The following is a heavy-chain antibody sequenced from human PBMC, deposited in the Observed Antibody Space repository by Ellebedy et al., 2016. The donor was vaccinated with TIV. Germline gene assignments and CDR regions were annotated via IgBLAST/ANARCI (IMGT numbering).Heavy chain of an antibody. V-gene: IGHV3-33*01. D-gene: IGHD5-18*01. J-gene: IGHJ4*02. CDR2: IWYDGSNK. CDR1: GFTFSSYG. Sequence: GGSLRLSCAASGFTFSSYGMHWVRQAPGKGLEWVAVIWYDGSNKYYADSVKGRFTISRDNSKNTLYLQMNSLRAEDTAVYYCARARGMQLWLFDYWGQGTLVTVSS. CDR3: ARARGMQLWLFDY.